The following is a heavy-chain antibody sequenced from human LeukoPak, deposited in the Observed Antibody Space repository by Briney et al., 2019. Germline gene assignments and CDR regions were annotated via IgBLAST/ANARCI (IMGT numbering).Heavy chain of an antibody. Sequence: PSETLSLTCTVSGGSISSGGYYWSWIRQHPGKGLEWIGYIYYSGSTYYNPSLKSRVTISVDTSKNQFSLKLSSVTAADTAVYYCARVPGGTTVTMDWFDPWGQGTLVTVSS. CDR2: IYYSGST. J-gene: IGHJ5*02. CDR3: ARVPGGTTVTMDWFDP. V-gene: IGHV4-31*03. D-gene: IGHD4-17*01. CDR1: GGSISSGGYY.